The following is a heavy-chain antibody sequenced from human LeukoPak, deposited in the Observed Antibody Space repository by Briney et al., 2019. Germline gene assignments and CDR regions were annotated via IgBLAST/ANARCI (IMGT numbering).Heavy chain of an antibody. J-gene: IGHJ3*02. D-gene: IGHD3-10*01. CDR2: ISGSGGST. CDR1: GFTFSSYA. CDR3: AKLPSYYYGSGSFVDAFDI. V-gene: IGHV3-23*01. Sequence: PGGSLRLSCAASGFTFSSYAMSWVRQAPGKGLEWVSAISGSGGSTYYADSVKGRFTISRGNSKNTLYLQMNSLRAEDTAVYYCAKLPSYYYGSGSFVDAFDIWGQGTMVTVSS.